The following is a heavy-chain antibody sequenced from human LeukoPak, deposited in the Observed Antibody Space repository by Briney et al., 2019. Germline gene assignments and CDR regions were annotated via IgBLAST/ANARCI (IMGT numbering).Heavy chain of an antibody. CDR3: ARRRTWRGYSYGYDY. Sequence: GESLKISCKGSGYSFTSHWIGWVRQMPGKGLEWMGIIYPGDSDTRYSPSFQGQVTISADKSISTAYLQWSSLKASDTAMYYCARRRTWRGYSYGYDYWGQGTLVTVSS. V-gene: IGHV5-51*01. J-gene: IGHJ4*02. D-gene: IGHD5-18*01. CDR2: IYPGDSDT. CDR1: GYSFTSHW.